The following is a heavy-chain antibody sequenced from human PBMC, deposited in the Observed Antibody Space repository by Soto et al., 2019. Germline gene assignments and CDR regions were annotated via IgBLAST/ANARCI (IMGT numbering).Heavy chain of an antibody. CDR2: FFHTGTA. J-gene: IGHJ2*01. CDR3: ARNYGGNSQFFDL. Sequence: QVQLQESGPGLVKPSETLSLTCSVSADAISRHYWSWIRQSPGKGLEWLGYFFHTGTALYNPSLRSRVSMSVDTSKNQFSLKLTSVIPADTAVYFCARNYGGNSQFFDLWGRGTLVTVSS. D-gene: IGHD4-17*01. V-gene: IGHV4-59*11. CDR1: ADAISRHY.